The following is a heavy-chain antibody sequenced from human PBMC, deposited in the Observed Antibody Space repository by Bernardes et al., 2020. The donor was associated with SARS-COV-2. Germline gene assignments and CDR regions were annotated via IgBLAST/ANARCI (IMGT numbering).Heavy chain of an antibody. V-gene: IGHV3-23*01. D-gene: IGHD3-10*01. J-gene: IGHJ3*02. CDR2: LSGSGEST. CDR1: GFTFSSYA. Sequence: GGSLRLSCAASGFTFSSYAMYWVRLAPGKGLEWVSALSGSGESTYSAYFENRLFIISRDNSKSILLLVMNLLRAEVTALSTCLKDYWAETEVRGFVVRVAFGRWGQGTMLTVSS. CDR3: LKDYWAETEVRGFVVRVAFGR.